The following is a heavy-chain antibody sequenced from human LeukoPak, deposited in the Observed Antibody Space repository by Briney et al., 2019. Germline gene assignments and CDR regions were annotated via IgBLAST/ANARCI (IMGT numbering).Heavy chain of an antibody. D-gene: IGHD1-26*01. V-gene: IGHV4-59*12. CDR1: GGSISSYY. Sequence: PSETLSLTCSVSGGSISSYYWSWIRQPPGKGLEWIGYIYDSGSTNFKSPLKSRVTMSGDTSKNQFSLNLSSVTAADTAVYYCVKDRGSHITDYWGQGTLVTVSS. CDR3: VKDRGSHITDY. CDR2: IYDSGST. J-gene: IGHJ4*02.